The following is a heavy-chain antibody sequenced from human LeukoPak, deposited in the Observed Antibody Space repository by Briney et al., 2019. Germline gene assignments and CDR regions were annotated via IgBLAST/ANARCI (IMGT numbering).Heavy chain of an antibody. CDR1: GFTVSSNY. V-gene: IGHV3-53*01. Sequence: GGSLRLSCAASGFTVSSNYMSWVRQAPGKGLEWVSVIYSGGSTYYADSVKGRFTISRDNSKNTLYLQMNSLRAEDTAVYYCASPGATRNYCYGMDVWGQGTTVTVSS. CDR3: ASPGATRNYCYGMDV. J-gene: IGHJ6*02. D-gene: IGHD1-26*01. CDR2: IYSGGST.